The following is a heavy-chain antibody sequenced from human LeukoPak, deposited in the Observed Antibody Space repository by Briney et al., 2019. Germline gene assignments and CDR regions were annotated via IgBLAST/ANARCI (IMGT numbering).Heavy chain of an antibody. CDR1: GGSMIDYY. CDR2: IHTSGTT. V-gene: IGHV4-4*07. J-gene: IGHJ2*01. D-gene: IGHD3-3*01. CDR3: ARHVLSGYLNYWYFDL. Sequence: SETLSLTCTVSGGSMIDYYWSFGRQSAGKGLEWMGRIHTSGTTFFNPSLKGRVTISVDTSKNQFSLKLSSVTAADTAVYYCARHVLSGYLNYWYFDLWGRGTLVTVPS.